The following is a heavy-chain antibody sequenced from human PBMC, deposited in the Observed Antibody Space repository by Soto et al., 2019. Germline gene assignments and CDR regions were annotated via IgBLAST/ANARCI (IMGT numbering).Heavy chain of an antibody. V-gene: IGHV3-30*18. CDR1: GFTFSSYG. J-gene: IGHJ6*03. CDR3: AKIRGATRAYDILPGYYEPHYYYYMDV. Sequence: QVQLVESGGGVVQPGRSLRLSCAASGFTFSSYGMHWVRQAPGKGLEWVAVISYDGSNKYYADSVKGRFTISRDNSKNPLYLQMNSLRSEVTAVYYCAKIRGATRAYDILPGYYEPHYYYYMDVWGKGTTVTVSS. CDR2: ISYDGSNK. D-gene: IGHD3-9*01.